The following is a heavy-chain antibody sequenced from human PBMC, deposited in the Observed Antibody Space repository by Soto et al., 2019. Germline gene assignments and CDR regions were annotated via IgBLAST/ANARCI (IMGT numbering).Heavy chain of an antibody. D-gene: IGHD4-17*01. J-gene: IGHJ6*02. CDR3: AVTTVTTSYYYGMDV. CDR2: IYYSGST. CDR1: GSSISSYY. V-gene: IGHV4-59*08. Sequence: SETLSLTCTVSGSSISSYYWSWIRQPPGKGLEWIGYIYYSGSTNYNPSLKSRVTISVDTSKNQFSLKLSSVTAADTAVYYCAVTTVTTSYYYGMDVWGQGTTVTVSS.